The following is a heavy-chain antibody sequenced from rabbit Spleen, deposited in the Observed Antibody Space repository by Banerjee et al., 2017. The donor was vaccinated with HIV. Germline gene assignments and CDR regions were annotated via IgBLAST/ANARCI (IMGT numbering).Heavy chain of an antibody. D-gene: IGHD1-1*01. CDR1: GVSFSISSY. J-gene: IGHJ4*01. CDR2: IEVGSSDFT. V-gene: IGHV1S40*01. CDR3: ARDLAAWNSGSYAFNL. Sequence: QSLEESGGDLVKPGASLTLTCTASGVSFSISSYMCWVRQAPGKGLEWIACIEVGSSDFTYYATWAKGRFTISKTSSTTVTLQVTRLTAADTATYFCARDLAAWNSGSYAFNLWGPGTLVTVS.